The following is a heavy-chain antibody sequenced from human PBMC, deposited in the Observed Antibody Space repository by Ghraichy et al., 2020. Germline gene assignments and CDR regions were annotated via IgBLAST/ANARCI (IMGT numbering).Heavy chain of an antibody. J-gene: IGHJ6*04. CDR1: GFSFSAYY. CDR3: ASENYYAMEV. CDR2: ISNTGDKT. Sequence: GGSLRLSCAASGFSFSAYYMSWIRQAPGKGLEWVGYISNTGDKTHYADSVKGRFTISRGNAKNSLYLQLNGLRAEDTALDFCASENYYAMEVWGKGTTVTVSS. V-gene: IGHV3-11*06.